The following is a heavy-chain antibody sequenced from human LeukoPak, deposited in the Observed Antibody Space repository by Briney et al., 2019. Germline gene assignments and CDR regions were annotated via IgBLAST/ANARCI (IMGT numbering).Heavy chain of an antibody. CDR2: MYYSGST. J-gene: IGHJ6*02. CDR1: GGSISSYY. V-gene: IGHV4-59*01. D-gene: IGHD4-17*01. Sequence: SETLSLTCTVSGGSISSYYWSWIRQAPGKGLEWIGYMYYSGSTNYNPSLKNRVTISVDTSKNQFSLKLTSVTAADTAVYYCASGSSTVKFYYGIAVWGRGTTVTVSS. CDR3: ASGSSTVKFYYGIAV.